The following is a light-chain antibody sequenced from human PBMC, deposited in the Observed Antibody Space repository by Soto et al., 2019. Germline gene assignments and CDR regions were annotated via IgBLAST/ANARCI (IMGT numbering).Light chain of an antibody. CDR3: QQRSNWPPT. Sequence: EIVLTQSPATLSLSPGERATLSCRASQSVSSYLAWYQQKPGQAPRLLIYDASNRATGIPARFSGSGSGTDFTLTISSLEHEHFAVYYCQQRSNWPPTFGQGTKVDIK. J-gene: IGKJ1*01. V-gene: IGKV3-11*01. CDR1: QSVSSY. CDR2: DAS.